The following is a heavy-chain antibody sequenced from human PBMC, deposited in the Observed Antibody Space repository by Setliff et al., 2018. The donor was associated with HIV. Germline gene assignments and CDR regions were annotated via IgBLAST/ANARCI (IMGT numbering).Heavy chain of an antibody. D-gene: IGHD6-6*01. CDR1: GGSISSSIYY. CDR3: ARHDTEYSSYPIDY. V-gene: IGHV4-39*01. CDR2: IYYSGSTYYYGGST. J-gene: IGHJ4*02. Sequence: SETLSLTCTVSGGSISSSIYYWGWIRQPPGKGLEWIGFIYYSGSTYYYGGSTYYNPSLKSRVTISVDTSKNQFSLKLSSVTAADTAVYYCARHDTEYSSYPIDYWGQGNLVTVS.